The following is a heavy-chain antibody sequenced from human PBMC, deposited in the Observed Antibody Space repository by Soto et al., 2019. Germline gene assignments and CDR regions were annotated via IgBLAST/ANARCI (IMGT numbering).Heavy chain of an antibody. V-gene: IGHV4-61*08. Sequence: SETLSLTCTVSGGSVSSGDYFWSWLRQSPGKRLEWIAYIYYSGSTNYNPSLKSRATISVDTSKSQVSLTLTSMTAADAALYYCAGSPNYYYYGFDVWGQGTAVTVSS. D-gene: IGHD3-10*01. J-gene: IGHJ6*02. CDR2: IYYSGST. CDR1: GGSVSSGDYF. CDR3: AGSPNYYYYGFDV.